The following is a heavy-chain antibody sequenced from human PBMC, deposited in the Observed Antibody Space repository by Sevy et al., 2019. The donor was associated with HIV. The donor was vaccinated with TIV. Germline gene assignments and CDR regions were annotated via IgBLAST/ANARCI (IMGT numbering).Heavy chain of an antibody. V-gene: IGHV4-61*01. D-gene: IGHD6-13*01. Sequence: SETLSLTYTVSGGSVSSVSYYWSWIRQPPGKGLEWIGYIYSSGSTNYNPSLKSRVTISEDTSNNQFSLRLSSVTAPDTAVYYCASLAAAAAPYFDYWGQGTLVTVSS. CDR1: GGSVSSVSYY. CDR2: IYSSGST. CDR3: ASLAAAAAPYFDY. J-gene: IGHJ4*02.